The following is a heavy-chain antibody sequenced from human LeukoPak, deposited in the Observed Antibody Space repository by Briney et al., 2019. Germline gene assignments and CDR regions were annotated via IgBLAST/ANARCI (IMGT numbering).Heavy chain of an antibody. J-gene: IGHJ3*02. D-gene: IGHD4-17*01. CDR3: AKRDRTVTHAFDI. CDR1: GFTFSNYG. V-gene: IGHV3-23*01. Sequence: GGTLRLSCAASGFTFSNYGMSWVRQAPGKGLEWVSSISGSSGTTYYADSVKGRFTISRDTSENTLYLQMNSLRAEETAVYYCAKRDRTVTHAFDIWGEGRMVTVSS. CDR2: ISGSSGTT.